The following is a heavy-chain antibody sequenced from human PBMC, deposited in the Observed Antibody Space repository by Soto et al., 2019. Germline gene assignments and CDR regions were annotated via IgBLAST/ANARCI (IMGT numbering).Heavy chain of an antibody. CDR2: IGAYNSDK. V-gene: IGHV1-18*01. J-gene: IGHJ4*02. D-gene: IGHD2-21*01. CDR3: ARDRPNSGPSFPLKY. Sequence: GASVKVSCKAYGYTFTSHTITWVRQAPGQGLEWLGWIGAYNSDKKYSEKFQGRVSMTTDTSTSTAYLELRSLRSDDTAIYFCARDRPNSGPSFPLKYWSQGSLVTVSS. CDR1: GYTFTSHT.